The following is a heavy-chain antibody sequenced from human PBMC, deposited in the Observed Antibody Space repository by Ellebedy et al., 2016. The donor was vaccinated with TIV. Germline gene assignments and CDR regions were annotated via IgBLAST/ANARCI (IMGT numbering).Heavy chain of an antibody. CDR1: GYTFTSYA. CDR3: ATDDGSGWTGVGY. Sequence: ASVKVSXXASGYTFTSYAMHWVRQAPGQRLEWMGWINAGNGNTKYSQKFQGRVTITRDTSASTAYMELSSLRSEDTAVYYCATDDGSGWTGVGYWGQGTLVTVSS. CDR2: INAGNGNT. J-gene: IGHJ4*02. D-gene: IGHD6-19*01. V-gene: IGHV1-3*01.